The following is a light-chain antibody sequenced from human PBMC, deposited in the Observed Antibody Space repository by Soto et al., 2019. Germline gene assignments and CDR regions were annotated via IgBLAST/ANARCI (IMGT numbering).Light chain of an antibody. CDR3: QQYGRSPRT. CDR2: GAS. Sequence: EIVLTQSPGTLSLSPGERATLSCRASQSVTSNCLAWYQQRPGQAPRLLISGASSRATGIPDRFSGSGSGIDFTLNISRLEPEDFAVYYCQQYGRSPRTFGQGTKLEIK. V-gene: IGKV3-20*01. J-gene: IGKJ2*01. CDR1: QSVTSNC.